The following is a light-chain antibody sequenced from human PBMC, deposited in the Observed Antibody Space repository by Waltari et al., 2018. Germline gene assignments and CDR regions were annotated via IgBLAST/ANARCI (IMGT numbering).Light chain of an antibody. V-gene: IGKV4-1*01. Sequence: DIVMTQSPDSRTVSPGERATINCRCSQSVSDHVNNKNYLAWYRQKAGQPPKLLISWASTREFGVPDRFSGSGSGTEFTLTISSLQPEDVAVYYCQQYYNTPPTFGQGTKVEIK. CDR2: WAS. CDR3: QQYYNTPPT. CDR1: QSVSDHVNNKNY. J-gene: IGKJ1*01.